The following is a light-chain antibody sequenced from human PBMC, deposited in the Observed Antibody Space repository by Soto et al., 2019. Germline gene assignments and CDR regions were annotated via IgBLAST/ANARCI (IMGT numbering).Light chain of an antibody. Sequence: DIQMTQSPSTLSASLGAKVTITCRASQSIGTLLAWYQQTPGRAPNLLIYDASSLQSGVPSRFSGSGSGTECTLTISSLQPDDFATDFCQQWKTYPITFGQGTRLEIK. J-gene: IGKJ5*01. CDR3: QQWKTYPIT. CDR1: QSIGTL. V-gene: IGKV1-5*01. CDR2: DAS.